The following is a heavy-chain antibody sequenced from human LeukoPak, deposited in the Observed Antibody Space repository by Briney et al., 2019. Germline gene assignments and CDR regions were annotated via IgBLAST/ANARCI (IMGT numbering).Heavy chain of an antibody. V-gene: IGHV1-2*02. Sequence: ASVTVSCKSSAYTFTDSYIHWVRQAPGQGLEWMGWINPNTGVTNYARKFQGRVTMTRDTSINTAYMELSRLTSDDAALYYCARDGDFDYWGQGTLVTVSS. J-gene: IGHJ4*02. D-gene: IGHD2-21*01. CDR3: ARDGDFDY. CDR1: AYTFTDSY. CDR2: INPNTGVT.